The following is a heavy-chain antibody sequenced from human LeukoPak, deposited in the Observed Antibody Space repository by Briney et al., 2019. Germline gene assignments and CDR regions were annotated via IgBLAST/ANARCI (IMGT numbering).Heavy chain of an antibody. D-gene: IGHD3-10*01. CDR3: AIHKHGSGSYPH. CDR2: INHSGST. CDR1: GGSFSGYY. V-gene: IGHV4-34*01. Sequence: SETLSLTCAVYGGSFSGYYWSWIRQPPGKGLEWIGEINHSGSTNYNPSLKSRVTISVDTSKNQFSLKLISVTAADTAVYYSAIHKHGSGSYPHWGQGTLVTVSS. J-gene: IGHJ4*02.